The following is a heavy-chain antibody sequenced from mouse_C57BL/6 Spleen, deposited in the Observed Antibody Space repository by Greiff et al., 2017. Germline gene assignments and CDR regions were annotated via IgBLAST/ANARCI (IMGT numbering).Heavy chain of an antibody. CDR3: ARKGYGYDDYAMDY. V-gene: IGHV1-42*01. J-gene: IGHJ4*01. Sequence: VQLQQSGPELVKPGASVKISCKASGYSFTGYYMNWVKQSPEKSLEWIGEINPSTGGTTYNQKFKAKATLTVDKSSSTAYMQLKSLTSEDSAVYYCARKGYGYDDYAMDYWGQGTSVTVSS. CDR2: INPSTGGT. CDR1: GYSFTGYY. D-gene: IGHD2-2*01.